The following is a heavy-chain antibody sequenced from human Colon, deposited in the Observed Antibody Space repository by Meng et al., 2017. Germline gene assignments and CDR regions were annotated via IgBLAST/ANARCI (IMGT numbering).Heavy chain of an antibody. D-gene: IGHD3-10*01. CDR1: GVTFSSYW. CDR3: TRGLTGTYGKFDY. Sequence: EVHLGESGGALVQPGGSLRLSCVASGVTFSSYWMHWVRQAPGKGLVWVSRINGDGSSTSYADSVKGRFTTSRDSAKNTLYLQMNSLTAEDTAVYYCTRGLTGTYGKFDYWGQGTLVTVSS. CDR2: INGDGSST. J-gene: IGHJ4*02. V-gene: IGHV3-74*01.